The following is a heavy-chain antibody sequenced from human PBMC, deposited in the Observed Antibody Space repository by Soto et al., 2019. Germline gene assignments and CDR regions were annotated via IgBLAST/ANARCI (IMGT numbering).Heavy chain of an antibody. Sequence: EVQLLESGGGLVQPGGSLRLSCAASGFTFSSYAMSWVRQAPGKGLEWVSAISGSGGSTYYADSVKGRFTISRDNSKNKLDQEMICLRAEDTALYYCAKVGSVTSDFQRWGQGSLVTVS. V-gene: IGHV3-23*01. J-gene: IGHJ1*01. D-gene: IGHD3-10*01. CDR2: ISGSGGST. CDR3: AKVGSVTSDFQR. CDR1: GFTFSSYA.